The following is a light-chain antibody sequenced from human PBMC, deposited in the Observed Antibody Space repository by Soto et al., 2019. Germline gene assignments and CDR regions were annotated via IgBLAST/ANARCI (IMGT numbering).Light chain of an antibody. CDR1: QGISNF. V-gene: IGKV1-27*01. CDR2: AAS. J-gene: IGKJ5*01. CDR3: QKYNSAPHT. Sequence: DIQMTQSPSSLSASVGDRVTITYRASQGISNFLAWYQQKPGKVPKLLIYAASTLQSGVPSRFSGSGSGTDFTLTISSLQPEDVATYYCQKYNSAPHTFGQGTRLEIK.